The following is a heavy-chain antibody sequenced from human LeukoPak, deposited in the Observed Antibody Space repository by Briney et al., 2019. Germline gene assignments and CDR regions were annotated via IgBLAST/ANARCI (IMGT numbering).Heavy chain of an antibody. Sequence: GASVKVSCKASGGTFSSYAISWVRQAPGQGLEWMGGIIPIFGTANYAQKFQSRVTITADKSTSTAYMELSSLRSEDTAVYYCARGGDSSSYYYYMDVWGKGTTVTVSS. J-gene: IGHJ6*03. CDR2: IIPIFGTA. D-gene: IGHD6-13*01. V-gene: IGHV1-69*06. CDR1: GGTFSSYA. CDR3: ARGGDSSSYYYYMDV.